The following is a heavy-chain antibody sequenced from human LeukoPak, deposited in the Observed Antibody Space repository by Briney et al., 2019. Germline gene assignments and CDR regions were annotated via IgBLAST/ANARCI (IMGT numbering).Heavy chain of an antibody. CDR2: IIPIFGTA. D-gene: IGHD2-15*01. V-gene: IGHV1-69*05. J-gene: IGHJ4*02. CDR3: ARDRPPSWSTDY. CDR1: GGTFSSYA. Sequence: SVKVSCKASGGTFSSYAISWVRQAPGQGLEWMGRIIPIFGTANYAQKFQGRVTITTDESTSTAYMELSSLRSEDTAVYYCARDRPPSWSTDYWGQGTLVTVSS.